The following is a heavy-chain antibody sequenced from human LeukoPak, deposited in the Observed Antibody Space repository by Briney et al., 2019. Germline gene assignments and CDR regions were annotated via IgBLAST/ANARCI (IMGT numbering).Heavy chain of an antibody. J-gene: IGHJ4*02. Sequence: SETLSLTCAVYGGPFSGFYWSWIRKPPGKGLEWIGEINHGGTPNYNTSLKSRVTISVDTSKNQFSLRLTSLTAADTAVYYCARGGGPPAYYFDFWGQGIQVTVCS. CDR2: INHGGTP. CDR3: ARGGGPPAYYFDF. V-gene: IGHV4-34*01. D-gene: IGHD3-16*01. CDR1: GGPFSGFY.